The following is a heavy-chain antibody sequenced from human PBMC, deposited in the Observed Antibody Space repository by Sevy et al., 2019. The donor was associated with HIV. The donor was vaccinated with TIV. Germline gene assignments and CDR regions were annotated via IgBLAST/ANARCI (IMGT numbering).Heavy chain of an antibody. J-gene: IGHJ3*02. V-gene: IGHV1-2*02. CDR3: ARALYLDSIGYHSAYAFDI. CDR1: GYTFTDYY. D-gene: IGHD3-22*01. Sequence: ASVKISCKASGYTFTDYYIHWMRQAPGQGLEWMGWINPKSDAPLYAQKFQGRITMTTDTSTSTAYMELSRLRSDDTAMYFCARALYLDSIGYHSAYAFDIWAQGTMVTVSS. CDR2: INPKSDAP.